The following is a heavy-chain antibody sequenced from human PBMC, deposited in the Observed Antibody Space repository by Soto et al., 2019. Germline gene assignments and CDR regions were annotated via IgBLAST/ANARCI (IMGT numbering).Heavy chain of an antibody. V-gene: IGHV4-34*01. CDR2: INHSGSP. Sequence: SETLSLTCAVYGGSFSGYYWSWIRQPPGKGLEWIGEINHSGSPNYNPSLKSRVTISVDTSKNQFSLKLSSVTAADTAVYYCARGRLGATVTTYLNAFDIWGQGTMVTVSS. CDR1: GGSFSGYY. J-gene: IGHJ3*02. CDR3: ARGRLGATVTTYLNAFDI. D-gene: IGHD4-17*01.